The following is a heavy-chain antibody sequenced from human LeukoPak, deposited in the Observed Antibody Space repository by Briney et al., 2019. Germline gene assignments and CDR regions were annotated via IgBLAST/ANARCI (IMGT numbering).Heavy chain of an antibody. J-gene: IGHJ4*02. CDR2: ISSSSSYI. D-gene: IGHD6-19*01. CDR1: GFTFSSYS. CDR3: ARDESIAVAGRGIDY. V-gene: IGHV3-21*01. Sequence: GGSLRLSCAASGFTFSSYSMNWVRQAPGNGLEWVSSISSSSSYIYYADSVKGRFTISRDNAKNSLYLQMNSLRAEDTAVYYCARDESIAVAGRGIDYWGQGTLVTVSS.